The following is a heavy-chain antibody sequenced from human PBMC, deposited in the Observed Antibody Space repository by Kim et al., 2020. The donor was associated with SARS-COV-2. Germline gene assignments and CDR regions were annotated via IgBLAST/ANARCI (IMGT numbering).Heavy chain of an antibody. CDR3: ARVGPHVLIDY. Sequence: SETLSLTCTVSGGSISSYYWSWIRQPPGKGLEWIGYIYYSGSTNYNPSLKSRVTISVDTSKNQFSLKLSSVTAADTAVYYCARVGPHVLIDYWGQGTLVTVSS. D-gene: IGHD2-8*01. CDR1: GGSISSYY. V-gene: IGHV4-59*01. CDR2: IYYSGST. J-gene: IGHJ4*02.